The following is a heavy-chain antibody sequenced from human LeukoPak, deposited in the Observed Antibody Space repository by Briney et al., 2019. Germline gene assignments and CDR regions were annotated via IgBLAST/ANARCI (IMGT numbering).Heavy chain of an antibody. CDR1: GYSFTSYD. D-gene: IGHD4-17*01. CDR3: ARAYGDSPSDY. CDR2: INPNSGGT. V-gene: IGHV1-2*02. Sequence: ASVKVSCKASGYSFTSYDISWVRQAPGQGLEWMGWINPNSGGTNYAQKFQGRVTMTRDTSISTAYMELSRLRSDDTAVYYCARAYGDSPSDYWGQGTLVTVSS. J-gene: IGHJ4*02.